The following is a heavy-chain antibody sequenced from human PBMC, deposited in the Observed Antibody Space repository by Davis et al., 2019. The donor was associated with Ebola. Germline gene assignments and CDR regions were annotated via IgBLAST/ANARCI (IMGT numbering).Heavy chain of an antibody. J-gene: IGHJ4*02. CDR1: GFTFSSYG. Sequence: PGGSLRLSCTASGFTFSSYGMHWVRQAPGKGLEWVAVIWSDGGNKYYADSVKGRFTISRDNSKNTVYLQMNSLRVEDTAAYYCAREWAKTAAGDYWGQGTLVAVSS. V-gene: IGHV3-33*01. CDR2: IWSDGGNK. CDR3: AREWAKTAAGDY. D-gene: IGHD6-13*01.